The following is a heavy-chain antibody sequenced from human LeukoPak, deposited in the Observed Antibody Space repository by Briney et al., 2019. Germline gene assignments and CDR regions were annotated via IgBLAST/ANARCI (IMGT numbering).Heavy chain of an antibody. CDR1: GGSFSGYY. J-gene: IGHJ6*03. Sequence: SETLSLTCDVSGGSFSGYYWSWIRQPPGKGLEWIGEINHSGFANYKPSLKSRATISVDMSKNQVSLNLTSVTAADTAVYYCARQRRGYYYYMDVWGEGTTVTVSS. V-gene: IGHV4-34*01. CDR2: INHSGFA. D-gene: IGHD1-1*01. CDR3: ARQRRGYYYYMDV.